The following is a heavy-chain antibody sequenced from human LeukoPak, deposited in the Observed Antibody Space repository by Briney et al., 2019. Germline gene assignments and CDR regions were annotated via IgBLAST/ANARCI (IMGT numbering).Heavy chain of an antibody. D-gene: IGHD5-18*01. CDR2: INHSGST. J-gene: IGHJ4*02. CDR3: ASPGRYSYGYSIDY. V-gene: IGHV4-34*01. Sequence: SETLSLTCAVYGGSFSGYYWSWIRQPPGKGLEWIGEINHSGSTNYNPSLKSRVTISVDTSKNQFSLKLSSVTAADTAVYYCASPGRYSYGYSIDYWGQGTLVTVSS. CDR1: GGSFSGYY.